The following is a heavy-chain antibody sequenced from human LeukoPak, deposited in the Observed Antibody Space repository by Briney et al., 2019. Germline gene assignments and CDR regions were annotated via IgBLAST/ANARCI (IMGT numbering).Heavy chain of an antibody. CDR3: ARGHSSGWRRTWPFDY. CDR2: INPNSGGT. CDR1: GYTLTGYY. Sequence: ASVKVSCKASGYTLTGYYMHWVRQAPGQGLEWMGWINPNSGGTNYAQKFQGRVTMTRDTSISTAYMELSRLRSDDTAVYYCARGHSSGWRRTWPFDYWGQGTLVTVSS. D-gene: IGHD6-19*01. V-gene: IGHV1-2*02. J-gene: IGHJ4*02.